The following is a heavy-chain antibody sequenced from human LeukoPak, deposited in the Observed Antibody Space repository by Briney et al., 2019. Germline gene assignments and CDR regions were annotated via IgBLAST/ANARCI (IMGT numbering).Heavy chain of an antibody. J-gene: IGHJ5*02. Sequence: SETLSLTCTVSNGSISNHYWNWIRQSPGKRLEWIGYISYSGNINYNPSLKSRVTISMYTSKNQFSLKLTSVTTTDTAVYYCARGGSATYLLNWLGPWGQETLVTVSS. D-gene: IGHD3-10*01. V-gene: IGHV4-59*11. CDR3: ARGGSATYLLNWLGP. CDR1: NGSISNHY. CDR2: ISYSGNI.